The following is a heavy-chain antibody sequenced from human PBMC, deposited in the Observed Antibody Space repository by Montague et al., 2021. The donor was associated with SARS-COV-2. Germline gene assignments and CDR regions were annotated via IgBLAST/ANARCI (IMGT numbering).Heavy chain of an antibody. D-gene: IGHD3-9*01. Sequence: SETLSLTCTVSHYSISSGYYWGWIRQPPGKGLVWIGSIYHSGSTXYNPSLESRGTISVDTSKNQFSLKLSSVTAADKAVYYCARDFTSEYYDILTGYQRSTYNWFDPWGQGTLVTVSS. J-gene: IGHJ5*02. CDR2: IYHSGST. V-gene: IGHV4-38-2*02. CDR1: HYSISSGYY. CDR3: ARDFTSEYYDILTGYQRSTYNWFDP.